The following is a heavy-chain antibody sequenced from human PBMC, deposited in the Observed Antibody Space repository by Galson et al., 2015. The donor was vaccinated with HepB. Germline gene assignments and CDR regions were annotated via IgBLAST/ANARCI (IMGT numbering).Heavy chain of an antibody. D-gene: IGHD3-3*01. CDR2: ITWDSGRI. Sequence: SLRLSCAASGFTFDDYAMHWVRQAPGKGLEWVAGITWDSGRICYADSVKGRFTISRDNAKNTLFLQMNSLRAEDTALYYCAKVVTRDFWCGYYGWGQGSLVTVSS. V-gene: IGHV3-9*01. CDR1: GFTFDDYA. J-gene: IGHJ4*02. CDR3: AKVVTRDFWCGYYG.